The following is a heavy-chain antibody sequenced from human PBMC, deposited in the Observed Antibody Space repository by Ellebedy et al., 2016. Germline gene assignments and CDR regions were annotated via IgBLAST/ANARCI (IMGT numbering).Heavy chain of an antibody. D-gene: IGHD6-6*01. V-gene: IGHV4-39*07. J-gene: IGHJ6*02. CDR3: ARSGSGVSSSPYYYYGMDV. CDR1: GGSISSSGYY. Sequence: SETLSLTCTVSGGSISSSGYYWGWIRQPPGKGLEWIGSFYYSGSTYYNPSLKSRVTISVDTSKNQFSLKLSSVTAADTAVYYCARSGSGVSSSPYYYYGMDVWGQGTTVTVSS. CDR2: FYYSGST.